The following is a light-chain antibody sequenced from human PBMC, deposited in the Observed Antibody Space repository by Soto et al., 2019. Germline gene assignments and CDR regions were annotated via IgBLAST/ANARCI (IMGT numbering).Light chain of an antibody. Sequence: QSVLTQPPSASGTPGQRVTISCSGSSSNIGSNYVYWYQQLPGTAPKVLIYSNNQRPSGVPDRFSGSKSGTSASLAISGLRSEDEADYYCAAWDDSLSGGVFGGGTKVTV. CDR3: AAWDDSLSGGV. CDR2: SNN. J-gene: IGLJ3*02. V-gene: IGLV1-47*02. CDR1: SSNIGSNY.